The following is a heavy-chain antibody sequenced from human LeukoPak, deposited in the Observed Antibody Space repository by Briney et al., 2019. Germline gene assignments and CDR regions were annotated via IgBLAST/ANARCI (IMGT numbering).Heavy chain of an antibody. J-gene: IGHJ4*02. CDR2: ISSSSTYI. V-gene: IGHV3-21*01. D-gene: IGHD6-13*01. Sequence: GGSLRLSCAASGFTFSSYGMSWVRQAPGKGLEWVSSISSSSTYIYYADSVKGRFTISRDNAKNSLYLQMNSLRAEDTAVYYCASIRMGAAAGYDPYYFDYWGQGTLVTVSS. CDR3: ASIRMGAAAGYDPYYFDY. CDR1: GFTFSSYG.